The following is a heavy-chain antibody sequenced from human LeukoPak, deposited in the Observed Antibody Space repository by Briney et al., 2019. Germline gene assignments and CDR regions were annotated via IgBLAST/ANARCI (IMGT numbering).Heavy chain of an antibody. J-gene: IGHJ4*02. V-gene: IGHV4-30-4*01. CDR1: GGSISSGDYY. CDR2: IYYSGST. Sequence: SETLSLTCTVSGGSISSGDYYWSWLRQPPGTGLEWIGYIYYSGSTYYNPSLKSRVTISVDTSKNQFSLKLSSVTAADTAVYYCARGFRVRGVHDYWGQGTLVTVSS. D-gene: IGHD3-10*01. CDR3: ARGFRVRGVHDY.